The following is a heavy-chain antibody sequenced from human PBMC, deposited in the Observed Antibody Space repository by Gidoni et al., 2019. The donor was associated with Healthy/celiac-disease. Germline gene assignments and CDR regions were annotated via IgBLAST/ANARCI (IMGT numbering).Heavy chain of an antibody. CDR3: AREGYGDYHYYFDY. CDR1: GFTVSSNY. D-gene: IGHD4-17*01. V-gene: IGHV3-66*01. Sequence: EVQLVESGGGLVQPGGSLRLSCAASGFTVSSNYMSWVRQAPGKGLEWVSVIYSGGSTYYADSVKGRFTISRDNSKNTLYLQMNSLRAEDTAVYYCAREGYGDYHYYFDYWGQGTLVTVSS. J-gene: IGHJ4*02. CDR2: IYSGGST.